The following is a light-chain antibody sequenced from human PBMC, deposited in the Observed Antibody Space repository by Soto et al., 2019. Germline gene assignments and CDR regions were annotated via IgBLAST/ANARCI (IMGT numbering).Light chain of an antibody. V-gene: IGLV1-44*01. J-gene: IGLJ1*01. CDR3: AAWDDSLSVYV. CDR2: SNN. CDR1: TSNIGSKT. Sequence: QSVLTQPPSASGTPGQRVTISCSGSTSNIGSKTVNWYQHLPGTAPKLLIYSNNQRPSGVPDRFSASKSGTSASLAISGLQSDDEADYYCAAWDDSLSVYVFGSGTKVTVL.